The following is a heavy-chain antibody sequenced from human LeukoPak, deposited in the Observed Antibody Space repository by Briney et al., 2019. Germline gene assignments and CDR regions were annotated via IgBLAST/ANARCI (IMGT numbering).Heavy chain of an antibody. CDR3: ARGRFGNPLQLQPRRPFDL. J-gene: IGHJ3*01. Sequence: SETLSLTCAVYGGSFNGYYWSWVCQTPGKGLEWIGEINRSGTTNYNPSLGSRVSMSVDTSKSQVSLRLTSVTAADTAIFYCARGRFGNPLQLQPRRPFDLWGQGTAVIVSS. D-gene: IGHD1-1*01. CDR2: INRSGTT. V-gene: IGHV4-34*01. CDR1: GGSFNGYY.